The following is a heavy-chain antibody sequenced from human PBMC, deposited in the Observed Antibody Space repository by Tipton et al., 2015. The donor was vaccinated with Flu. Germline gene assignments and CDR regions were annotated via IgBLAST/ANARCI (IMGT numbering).Heavy chain of an antibody. J-gene: IGHJ3*02. CDR1: GFIFSDYG. CDR2: ISHHGNDK. CDR3: ARDWRLQICTSTCEAFDN. Sequence: RSLRLSCAASGFIFSDYGMHWVRQSPGKGLEWVAVISHHGNDKYYADSVKGRFTVSRDDSKNIVFLEMNNLRADDTALYYCARDWRLQICTSTCEAFDNWGQGTMVTVS. D-gene: IGHD2-21*02. V-gene: IGHV3-30*03.